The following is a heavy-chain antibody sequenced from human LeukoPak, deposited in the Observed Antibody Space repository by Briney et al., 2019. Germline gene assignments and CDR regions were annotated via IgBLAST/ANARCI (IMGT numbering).Heavy chain of an antibody. D-gene: IGHD3-22*01. CDR3: AKDLYYDSSGGIEE. CDR1: GFTFSSYD. Sequence: PGGSLRLSCAASGFTFSSYDINWVRQAPGKGLEWVSSISSSSSYIYYADSVKGRFTISRDNAKNSLYLQMNSLRAEDTALYYCAKDLYYDSSGGIEEWGQGTLVTVSS. J-gene: IGHJ4*02. CDR2: ISSSSSYI. V-gene: IGHV3-21*04.